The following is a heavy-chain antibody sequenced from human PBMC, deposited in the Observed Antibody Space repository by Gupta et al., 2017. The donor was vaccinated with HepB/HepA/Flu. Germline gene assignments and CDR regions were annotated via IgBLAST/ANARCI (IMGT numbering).Heavy chain of an antibody. CDR2: IKVGTDGGTT. V-gene: IGHV3-15*01. CDR1: DFTFSNAW. J-gene: IGHJ4*02. Sequence: EVQLVESGGGLVEPGGSLRLSCAASDFTFSNAWMSWVRQAPGKALEWVGRIKVGTDGGTTDYAAPVKGRFTISRDDSKNTMYLQMSSLKTDDTAVYYCTTAPDYWGQGTLVTVSS. CDR3: TTAPDY.